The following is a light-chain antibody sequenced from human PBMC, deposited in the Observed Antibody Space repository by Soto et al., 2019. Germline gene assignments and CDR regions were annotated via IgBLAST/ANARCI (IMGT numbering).Light chain of an antibody. J-gene: IGKJ2*01. CDR3: QHHSSSPYMYT. CDR1: QTVSNNY. V-gene: IGKV3-20*01. CDR2: LAS. Sequence: EIVLTQSPGTLSLSPGERATLSCRASQTVSNNYLSWYQQKPGQAPRLLIYLASSRAIGIPDSFSGSGSGTDFTLTISRLEPEDFAVYYCQHHSSSPYMYTFGQGTRLEIK.